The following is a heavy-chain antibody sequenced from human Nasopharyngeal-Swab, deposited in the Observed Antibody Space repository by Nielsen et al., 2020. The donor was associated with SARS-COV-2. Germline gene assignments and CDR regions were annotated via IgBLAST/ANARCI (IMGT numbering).Heavy chain of an antibody. CDR1: GFTFSSYD. Sequence: GGSLRLSCAASGFTFSSYDMHWVRQATGKGLEWVSAIGTAGDPYYPGSVKGRFTISRENAKNSLYLQMNSLRAGDTAVYYCASRPFPQQLGNNWFDPWGQGTLVTVSS. D-gene: IGHD6-13*01. CDR3: ASRPFPQQLGNNWFDP. CDR2: IGTAGDP. J-gene: IGHJ5*02. V-gene: IGHV3-13*05.